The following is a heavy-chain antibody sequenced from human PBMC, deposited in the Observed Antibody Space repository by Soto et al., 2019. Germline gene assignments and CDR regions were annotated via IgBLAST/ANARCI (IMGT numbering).Heavy chain of an antibody. CDR2: TSYAGSNK. Sequence: QVQLVESGGGVVQPGTSLRLSCVGSGFTFRSYVIHWFRQAPGKGLEWVAITSYAGSNKDYGDSVKGRFTISRDNSRNKVDLQMDSLRRDDTALYYGARWGTTGGLDVWGQGTLVSVSS. D-gene: IGHD3-16*01. CDR3: ARWGTTGGLDV. CDR1: GFTFRSYV. V-gene: IGHV3-30*19. J-gene: IGHJ1*01.